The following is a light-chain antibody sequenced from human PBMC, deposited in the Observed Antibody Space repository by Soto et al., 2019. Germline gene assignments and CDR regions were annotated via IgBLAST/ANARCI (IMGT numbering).Light chain of an antibody. CDR2: DKN. CDR1: SSNIGADYD. Sequence: QSVLTQPPSVSGAPGQRVTISCTGSSSNIGADYDVHWYQQIPGAAPNLLIYDKNNRPSGVPDRFSGSKSGTSASLAITGLQAEDEADYYCQSYDSSLTGFYVFGPGTKLTVL. CDR3: QSYDSSLTGFYV. V-gene: IGLV1-40*01. J-gene: IGLJ1*01.